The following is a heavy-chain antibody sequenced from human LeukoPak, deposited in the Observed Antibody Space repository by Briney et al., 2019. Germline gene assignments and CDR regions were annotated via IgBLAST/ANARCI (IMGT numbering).Heavy chain of an antibody. Sequence: GESLKISCKGSGYSFTSYWIGWVRQMPGKGLEWMGIIFPGDSETRYSPSFQSQVTISADKSSRTAHLQWSSLKASDTAMYYCARSFYGGFAFDIWGQGTMVTVSS. CDR1: GYSFTSYW. D-gene: IGHD4/OR15-4a*01. V-gene: IGHV5-51*01. J-gene: IGHJ3*02. CDR2: IFPGDSET. CDR3: ARSFYGGFAFDI.